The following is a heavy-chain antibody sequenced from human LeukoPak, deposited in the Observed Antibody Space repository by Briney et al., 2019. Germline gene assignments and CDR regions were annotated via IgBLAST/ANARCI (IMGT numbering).Heavy chain of an antibody. CDR1: GFTFCDYY. J-gene: IGHJ4*02. D-gene: IGHD3-22*01. CDR3: ARVYYDTSGYYAFDY. Sequence: GGSLRLSCAPSGFTFCDYYMNWIRQAPGKGLEWVSYISSSGSTIYYADSVKGRFTISRDNAKNSLYLQMNSLRPEDTAVYYCARVYYDTSGYYAFDYWGQGTLVTVSS. CDR2: ISSSGSTI. V-gene: IGHV3-11*04.